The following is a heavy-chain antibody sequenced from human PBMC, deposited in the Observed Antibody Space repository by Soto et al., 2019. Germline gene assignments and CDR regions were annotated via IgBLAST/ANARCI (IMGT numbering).Heavy chain of an antibody. V-gene: IGHV4-4*02. CDR1: GGSISSTNW. CDR2: VYHTGST. Sequence: QVQLQQSGPRLARPSGTLSLTCVVSGGSISSTNWWTWVRQTPGKGLEWIGEVYHTGSTKYNPSLKNRVTISLNKSNTQVALNLKSVTAADTAVYYCATLPPRIVVVVLPIPSWGQGTLVTVSS. D-gene: IGHD2-15*01. CDR3: ATLPPRIVVVVLPIPS. J-gene: IGHJ4*02.